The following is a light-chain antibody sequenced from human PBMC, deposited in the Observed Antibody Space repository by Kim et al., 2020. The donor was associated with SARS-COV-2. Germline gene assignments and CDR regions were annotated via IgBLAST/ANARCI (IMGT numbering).Light chain of an antibody. CDR1: GDPY. J-gene: IGLJ2*01. CDR3: QAWDTSTAV. V-gene: IGLV3-1*01. Sequence: GDPYACWYQQKPGQSPVLVIYQDRKRPSGIPEGFSGSNSGNTATLTISGTQAMDEADYYCQAWDTSTAVFGGGTQLTVL. CDR2: QDR.